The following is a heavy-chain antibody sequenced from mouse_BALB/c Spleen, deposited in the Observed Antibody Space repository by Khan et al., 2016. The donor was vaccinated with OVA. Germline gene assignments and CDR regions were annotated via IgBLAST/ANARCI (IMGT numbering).Heavy chain of an antibody. CDR1: GYTFTDYA. CDR3: ARGGQWLRRGGGNSDY. D-gene: IGHD2-2*01. CDR2: ISSYYDNT. J-gene: IGHJ2*01. V-gene: IGHV1S137*01. Sequence: QVQLQQSGPELVRPGESVKISCKGSGYTFTDYAMHWVKQSHAKSLEWIGVISSYYDNTNYNQKFKGKATMTGDKSYSKAYMELARLTAEDSAIYYCARGGQWLRRGGGNSDYWGQGTTLTVSS.